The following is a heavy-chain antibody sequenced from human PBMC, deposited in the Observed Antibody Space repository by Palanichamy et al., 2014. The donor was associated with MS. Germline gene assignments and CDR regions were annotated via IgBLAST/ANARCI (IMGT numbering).Heavy chain of an antibody. Sequence: EVQLVEVWGRPGQAWGVPSRLSCAASGFTFSSYSMNWVRQAPGKGLEWVSSISSSSSYIYYADSVKGRFTISRDNAKNSLYLQMNSLRAEDTAVYYCARDPSWFGELLRGSGFDYWGQGTLVTVSS. J-gene: IGHJ4*02. CDR1: GFTFSSYS. V-gene: IGHV3-21*01. CDR3: ARDPSWFGELLRGSGFDY. D-gene: IGHD3-10*01. CDR2: ISSSSSYI.